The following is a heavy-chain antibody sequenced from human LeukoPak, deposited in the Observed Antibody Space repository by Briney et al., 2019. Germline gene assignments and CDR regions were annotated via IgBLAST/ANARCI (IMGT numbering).Heavy chain of an antibody. CDR2: IKQDGSER. CDR3: AIVVRGY. V-gene: IGHV3-7*01. CDR1: GLTFSDYW. Sequence: GGSLRLSCEVSGLTFSDYWMNWVRQAPGKGLEWVAIIKQDGSERYYVDSVKGRFTISRDNAKNSLYLQMTSLRAEDTAVYFCAIVVRGYWGQGTLVTVSS. J-gene: IGHJ4*02. D-gene: IGHD3-10*01.